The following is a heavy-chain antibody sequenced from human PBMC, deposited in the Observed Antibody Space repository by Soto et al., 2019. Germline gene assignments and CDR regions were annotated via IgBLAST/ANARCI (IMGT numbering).Heavy chain of an antibody. CDR2: INAGNGNT. J-gene: IGHJ4*02. D-gene: IGHD3-22*01. CDR1: GYAFTRFK. CDR3: ARPKDYDDCLDL. Sequence: ASVKVSCKASGYAFTRFKIHWVRQAPGQRLEWMGWINAGNGNTKYSQKFQGRVTFTRDTSANTAYMELSSLISEDTAVYYCARPKDYDDCLDLWGQGTLVTVSS. V-gene: IGHV1-3*01.